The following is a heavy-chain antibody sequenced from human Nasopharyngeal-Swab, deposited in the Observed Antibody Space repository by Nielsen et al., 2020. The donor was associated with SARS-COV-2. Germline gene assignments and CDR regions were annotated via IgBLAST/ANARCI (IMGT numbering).Heavy chain of an antibody. CDR2: INQDGYAK. D-gene: IGHD1-26*01. V-gene: IGHV3-7*01. J-gene: IGHJ4*02. Sequence: GESLQISCVASGLTFSNYWMNWVRQAPGKGLEWVANINQDGYAKYYVDSVKGRFTISRDNAANSLSLQMDSLRAEDTAVYYCVGGVGWLPDYWGQGNLVTVSS. CDR1: GLTFSNYW. CDR3: VGGVGWLPDY.